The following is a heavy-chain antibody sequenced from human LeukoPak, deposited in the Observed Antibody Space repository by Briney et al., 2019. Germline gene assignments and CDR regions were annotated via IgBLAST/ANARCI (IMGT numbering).Heavy chain of an antibody. J-gene: IGHJ5*02. V-gene: IGHV1-8*03. CDR1: GYTFTSYD. CDR2: MNPNSGNT. Sequence: ASVKVSCKASGYTFTSYDINWVRQATGQGPEWMGWMNPNSGNTGYAQKFQGRVTITRNTSISTAYMELSSLRSEDTAVYYCARAHVLRFLEWLPPWFDPWSQGTLVTVSS. CDR3: ARAHVLRFLEWLPPWFDP. D-gene: IGHD3-3*01.